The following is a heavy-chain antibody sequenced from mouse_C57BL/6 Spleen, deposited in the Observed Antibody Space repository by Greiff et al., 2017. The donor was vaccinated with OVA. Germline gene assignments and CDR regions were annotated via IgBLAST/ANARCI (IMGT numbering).Heavy chain of an antibody. CDR2: IDPSDSET. CDR3: ARYYGSSTYAMDY. J-gene: IGHJ4*01. V-gene: IGHV1-52*01. CDR1: GYTFTSYW. D-gene: IGHD1-1*01. Sequence: QVQLQQPGAELVRPGSSVKLSCKASGYTFTSYWMHWVKQRPIQGLEWIGNIDPSDSETHYNQQFKDKATLTVDKSSSTAYMQLISLTSEDSAVYYCARYYGSSTYAMDYWGQGTSVTVSS.